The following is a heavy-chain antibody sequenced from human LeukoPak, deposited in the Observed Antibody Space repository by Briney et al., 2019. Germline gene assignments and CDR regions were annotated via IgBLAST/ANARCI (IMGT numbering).Heavy chain of an antibody. CDR1: GYTFTNYV. CDR2: INVGNGDT. D-gene: IGHD1-1*01. CDR3: ARDRGGTGDFDY. V-gene: IGHV1-3*01. Sequence: ASVKVSCKASGYTFTNYVMHWVRWAPGQRLEWMGWINVGNGDTKYSQKFQGRVTIARDTSASTAYMELSSLGSEDTAVYYCARDRGGTGDFDYWGQGTLVTVSS. J-gene: IGHJ4*02.